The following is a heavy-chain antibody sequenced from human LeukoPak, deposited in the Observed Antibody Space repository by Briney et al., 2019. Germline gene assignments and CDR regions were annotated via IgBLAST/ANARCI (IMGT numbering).Heavy chain of an antibody. D-gene: IGHD3/OR15-3a*01. J-gene: IGHJ6*03. CDR3: ARALSWTTDSYYYMDV. CDR1: GYTFTSYD. Sequence: ALVKVCCKASGYTFTSYDVNWVRQATGQGLEWMGWMNPNSGNTGYAQNFQCRVTLTKNTSITTAYMELSSLRSEDTAVYYCARALSWTTDSYYYMDVWGKGLTVTVSS. CDR2: MNPNSGNT. V-gene: IGHV1-8*01.